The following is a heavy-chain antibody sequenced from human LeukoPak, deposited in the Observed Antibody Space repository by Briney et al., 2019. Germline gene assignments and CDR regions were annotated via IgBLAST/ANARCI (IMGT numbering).Heavy chain of an antibody. J-gene: IGHJ4*02. CDR1: GFTFSSYA. D-gene: IGHD4-17*01. V-gene: IGHV3-21*01. CDR3: ARGMPTVTVWLFDY. CDR2: ISSSSSYI. Sequence: PGGSLRLSCAASGFTFSSYAMSWVRQAPGKGLEWVSSISSSSSYIYYADSVKGRFTISRDNAKNSLYLQMNSLRAEDTAVYYCARGMPTVTVWLFDYWGQGTLVTVSS.